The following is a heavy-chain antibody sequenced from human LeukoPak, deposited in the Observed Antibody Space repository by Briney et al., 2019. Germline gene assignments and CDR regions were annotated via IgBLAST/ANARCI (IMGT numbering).Heavy chain of an antibody. Sequence: PGGSLRLACAASGFTFSSYVISWVRQAPGKGLEWVSGISSSGEGTYYADSVKGRFTISRDNAEKTMSLQMNSLRVEDTAIYYCVKASYGTIGYVPYFDFWGQGTLVTVSS. CDR3: VKASYGTIGYVPYFDF. V-gene: IGHV3-23*01. J-gene: IGHJ4*02. D-gene: IGHD5-12*01. CDR1: GFTFSSYV. CDR2: ISSSGEGT.